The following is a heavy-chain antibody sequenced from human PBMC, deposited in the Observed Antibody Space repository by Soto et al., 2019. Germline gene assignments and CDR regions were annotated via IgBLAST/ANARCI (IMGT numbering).Heavy chain of an antibody. J-gene: IGHJ4*02. CDR2: ISYDGSHK. V-gene: IGHV3-30*18. CDR1: GFTFSAYG. Sequence: QVQLVESAGGVVQPGTSLRLSCAASGFTFSAYGMHWVRQVPGKGLEWVAVISYDGSHKDYVDSVKGRITSSRDNSKNTLHLQMNSLRPEDTAVYYCAKEGRGYGGFDPNSYFENWGQGTLVTVSS. CDR3: AKEGRGYGGFDPNSYFEN. D-gene: IGHD5-12*01.